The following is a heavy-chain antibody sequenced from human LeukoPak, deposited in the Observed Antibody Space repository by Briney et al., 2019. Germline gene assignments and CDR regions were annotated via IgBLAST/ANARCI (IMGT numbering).Heavy chain of an antibody. J-gene: IGHJ4*02. CDR3: AKGPNYGAKVADFDY. Sequence: GGSLRLSCEASGFTFSSYAMSWVRQAPGKGLEWVSAISGSGGSTYYADSVKGRFTISRDNFKNTLYLQMNSLRAEDTAVYYCAKGPNYGAKVADFDYWGQGTLVTVSS. D-gene: IGHD4-17*01. CDR1: GFTFSSYA. CDR2: ISGSGGST. V-gene: IGHV3-23*01.